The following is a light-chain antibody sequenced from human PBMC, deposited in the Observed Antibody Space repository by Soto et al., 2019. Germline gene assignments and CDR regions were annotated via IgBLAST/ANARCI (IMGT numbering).Light chain of an antibody. CDR1: QSVSSY. CDR2: DAS. CDR3: QQRSNWRALT. Sequence: EIVLTQSPATLSLSPGERATLSCRASQSVSSYLAWYQQKPGQAPRLLIYDASNRATGIPARFSGSGSGTEFTLTISSLEPEDFAVYYCQQRSNWRALTFGGGTKVEIK. J-gene: IGKJ4*01. V-gene: IGKV3-11*01.